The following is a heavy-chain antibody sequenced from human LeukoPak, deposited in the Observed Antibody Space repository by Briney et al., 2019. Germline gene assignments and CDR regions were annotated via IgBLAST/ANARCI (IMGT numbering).Heavy chain of an antibody. Sequence: GGSLRLSCAASGFTFDDYGMSWVRQAPGKGLEWDSGITWNGGSTGYADSVKGRFTISRDNAKNSLYLQMNSLRAEDTALYHCAREGGGSHRYHYYYMDVWGKGTTVTVSS. CDR1: GFTFDDYG. D-gene: IGHD1-26*01. CDR2: ITWNGGST. J-gene: IGHJ6*03. CDR3: AREGGGSHRYHYYYMDV. V-gene: IGHV3-20*01.